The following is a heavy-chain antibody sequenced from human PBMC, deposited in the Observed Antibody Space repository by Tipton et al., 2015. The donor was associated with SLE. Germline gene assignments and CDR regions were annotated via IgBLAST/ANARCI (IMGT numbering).Heavy chain of an antibody. CDR2: INPSGGST. CDR1: GYTFTSYD. Sequence: QLVQSGPEVKKPGSSVKVSCKASGYTFTSYDINWVRQAPGQGLEWMGIINPSGGSTSYAQKFQGRVTMTRDTSTSTVYMELSSLRSEDTAVYYCAREPLQNLGAFDIWGQGTMVTVSS. CDR3: AREPLQNLGAFDI. D-gene: IGHD1-14*01. V-gene: IGHV1-46*01. J-gene: IGHJ3*02.